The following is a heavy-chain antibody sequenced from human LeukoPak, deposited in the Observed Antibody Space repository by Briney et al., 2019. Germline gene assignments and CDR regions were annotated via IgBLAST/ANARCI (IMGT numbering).Heavy chain of an antibody. CDR1: GYTFSNFG. CDR3: ARDGTSTDDY. J-gene: IGHJ4*02. CDR2: ISGNNDNP. Sequence: ASVKVSCKTSGYTFSNFGINWVRQAPGQGLEWMGWISGNNDNPNYGQKFQGRFTVTTDSSTRTAYIELRNLTFDDTAVYYCARDGTSTDDYWGQGTLVTVSS. V-gene: IGHV1-18*01. D-gene: IGHD2-2*01.